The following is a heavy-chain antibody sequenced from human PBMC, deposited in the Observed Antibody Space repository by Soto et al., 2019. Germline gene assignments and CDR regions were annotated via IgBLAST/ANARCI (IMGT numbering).Heavy chain of an antibody. D-gene: IGHD3-9*01. CDR2: IYYSGST. J-gene: IGHJ3*02. V-gene: IGHV4-59*08. CDR1: GGSISSYY. CDR3: ARQGFDILTGHYGFDI. Sequence: QVQLQESGPGLVKPSETLSLTCTVSGGSISSYYWSWIRQPPGKGLDWIGYIYYSGSTTYNPSLKSRVTIAVDTSNSQSSLKLTSVTAADTAIYYCARQGFDILTGHYGFDIWGQGTMVTVSS.